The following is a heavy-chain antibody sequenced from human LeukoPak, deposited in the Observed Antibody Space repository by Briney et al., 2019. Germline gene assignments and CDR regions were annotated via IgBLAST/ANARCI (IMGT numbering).Heavy chain of an antibody. D-gene: IGHD3-22*01. V-gene: IGHV5-51*01. CDR3: ARQSMIVVVGGAFDI. Sequence: GESLKISCKGSGYSFTSYWIGWVRQMPGKGLEWMGIIYPGDSDTRYSPSFQGQVTISADKSISTAYLQWSSLKASDTAMYYCARQSMIVVVGGAFDIWGQGTMVTVSS. CDR2: IYPGDSDT. CDR1: GYSFTSYW. J-gene: IGHJ3*02.